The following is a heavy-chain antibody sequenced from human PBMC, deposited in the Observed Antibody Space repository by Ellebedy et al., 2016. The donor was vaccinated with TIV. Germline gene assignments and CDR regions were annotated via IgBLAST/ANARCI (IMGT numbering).Heavy chain of an antibody. CDR3: AREDHTAMVPDY. CDR1: GDTFNYYA. J-gene: IGHJ4*02. Sequence: ASVKVSCKASGDTFNYYALSWVRQAPGQGLEWMGRIIPIVGITKYAQKFQGRVTITADKSTNTAYMELSSLRFEDTAVYYCAREDHTAMVPDYWGQGTQVTVSS. CDR2: IIPIVGIT. D-gene: IGHD5-18*01. V-gene: IGHV1-69*04.